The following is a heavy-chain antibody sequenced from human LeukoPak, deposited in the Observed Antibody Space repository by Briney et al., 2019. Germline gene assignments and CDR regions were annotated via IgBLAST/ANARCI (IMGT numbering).Heavy chain of an antibody. V-gene: IGHV3-11*06. D-gene: IGHD6-13*01. CDR1: GFTFSDYY. Sequence: GGSLRLSCAASGFTFSDYYMSWIRQAPGRGLEWVSYTSSSSSYTDYADSAKGRFTISRANAKNSLFLQMNSLRAEDTAVYYCARVGPGSSSWPIDYWGQGTLVTVSS. J-gene: IGHJ4*02. CDR3: ARVGPGSSSWPIDY. CDR2: TSSSSSYT.